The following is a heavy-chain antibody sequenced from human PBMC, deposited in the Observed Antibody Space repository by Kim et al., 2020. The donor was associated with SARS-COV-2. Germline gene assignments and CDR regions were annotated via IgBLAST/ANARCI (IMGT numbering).Heavy chain of an antibody. CDR2: ISGSGGNT. CDR1: GFTFSSYS. J-gene: IGHJ4*02. CDR3: AKGGGREYDILTGQLGFDY. V-gene: IGHV3-23*01. D-gene: IGHD3-9*01. Sequence: WGSLRLSCAASGFTFSSYSMSWVRKAPVKGLEGVSAISGSGGNTYYADSAKGLFPISRDNSKKTRYLQMNSLRAEDTDVYYCAKGGGREYDILTGQLGFDYWGQGGLVTGCS.